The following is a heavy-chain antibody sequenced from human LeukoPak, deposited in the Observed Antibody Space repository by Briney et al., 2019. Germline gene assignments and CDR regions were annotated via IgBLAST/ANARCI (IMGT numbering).Heavy chain of an antibody. V-gene: IGHV3-66*01. J-gene: IGHJ4*02. CDR3: ARVAYGSSWYVDC. CDR2: IYSGGST. Sequence: PGGSLRLSCAASGFXVSSNYISWVRQAPGKGLEWVSVIYSGGSTYYADSVKGRFTISRDNAKNTLYLQMNSLRAEDAAVYYCARVAYGSSWYVDCWGQGTLVTVSS. CDR1: GFXVSSNY. D-gene: IGHD6-13*01.